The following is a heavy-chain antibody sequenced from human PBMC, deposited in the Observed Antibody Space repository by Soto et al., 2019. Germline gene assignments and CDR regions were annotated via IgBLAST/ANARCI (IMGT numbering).Heavy chain of an antibody. Sequence: GGSLRLSCAASGFTFGSHAMSWVRQAPGKGLEWVSTISSSGDNTYYADSVKGRFTVSRDNAKNSLYLQMNSLRAEDTAVYYCARSRYSAYWGQGTLVTVSS. V-gene: IGHV3-23*01. J-gene: IGHJ4*01. CDR2: ISSSGDNT. CDR1: GFTFGSHA. CDR3: ARSRYSAY. D-gene: IGHD1-20*01.